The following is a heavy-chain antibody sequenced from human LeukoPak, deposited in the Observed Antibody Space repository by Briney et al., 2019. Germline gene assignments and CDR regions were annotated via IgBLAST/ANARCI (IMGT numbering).Heavy chain of an antibody. CDR2: VNQAGSDK. V-gene: IGHV3-7*01. CDR1: GFTVSSNY. D-gene: IGHD6-19*01. J-gene: IGHJ4*02. CDR3: ARGVFATGWYPDNFDY. Sequence: PGGSLRLSCAASGFTVSSNYMSWVRQAPGKGLEWVANVNQAGSDKYYMDSVNGRFTISRGNAENSLYLQMNSLRAEDTAVYFCARGVFATGWYPDNFDYWGQGILVTVSS.